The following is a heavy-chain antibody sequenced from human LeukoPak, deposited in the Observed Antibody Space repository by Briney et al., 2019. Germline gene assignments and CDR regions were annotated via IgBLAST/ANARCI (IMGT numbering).Heavy chain of an antibody. CDR3: AKENTNAMDYFDY. D-gene: IGHD1/OR15-1a*01. CDR1: GFIFSNHG. V-gene: IGHV3-30*18. Sequence: GGSLRLSCAVSGFIFSNHGMHWVRQAPGKGLEWLSVISYDGRKNYYADAVKGRFTISRDNSKDTLYLQMNSLRAEDTALYYCAKENTNAMDYFDYWGQGTLVTVSS. J-gene: IGHJ4*02. CDR2: ISYDGRKN.